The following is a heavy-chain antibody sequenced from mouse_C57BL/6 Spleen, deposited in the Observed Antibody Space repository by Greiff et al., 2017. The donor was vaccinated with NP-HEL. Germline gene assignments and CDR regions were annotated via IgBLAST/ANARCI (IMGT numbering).Heavy chain of an antibody. V-gene: IGHV1-82*01. Sequence: VQLQQSGPELVKPGASVKISCKASGYAFSSSWMNWVKQRPGKGLEWIGRIYPGDGDTNYNGKFKGKATRTADKSSSTAYMQLSSLTSEDSAVYFCAREDPYGYGFDYWGKGTTLTVSS. J-gene: IGHJ2*01. CDR2: IYPGDGDT. D-gene: IGHD2-2*01. CDR3: AREDPYGYGFDY. CDR1: GYAFSSSW.